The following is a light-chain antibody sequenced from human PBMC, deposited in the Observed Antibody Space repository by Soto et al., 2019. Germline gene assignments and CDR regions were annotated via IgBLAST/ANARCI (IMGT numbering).Light chain of an antibody. V-gene: IGKV3-11*01. Sequence: EIVLTQSPATLSLSPGERATLSCRASQSVSSYLAWYQQKPGQAPRLLIDAASNVATGIPARFSGSGSVTDFTLTISCLEPEGFAVYYCQQRSNWPPLTFGGGTKVDIK. CDR3: QQRSNWPPLT. CDR1: QSVSSY. J-gene: IGKJ4*01. CDR2: AAS.